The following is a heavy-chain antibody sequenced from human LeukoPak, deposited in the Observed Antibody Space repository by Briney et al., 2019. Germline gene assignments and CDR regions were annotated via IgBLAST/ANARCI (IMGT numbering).Heavy chain of an antibody. D-gene: IGHD2-2*01. CDR3: AKIDVPGIVVVPAAPPDY. CDR2: ISGSGGST. CDR1: GFTFSSYA. J-gene: IGHJ4*02. Sequence: GGSLRLSCAASGFTFSSYAMSWVRQAPGKGLEWVSAISGSGGSTYYADSVKGRFTISRDNSKNTLYLQMNSLRAEDTAVYYYAKIDVPGIVVVPAAPPDYWGQGTLVTVSS. V-gene: IGHV3-23*01.